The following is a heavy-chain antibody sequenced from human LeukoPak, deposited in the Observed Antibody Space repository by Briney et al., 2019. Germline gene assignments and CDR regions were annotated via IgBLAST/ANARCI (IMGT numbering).Heavy chain of an antibody. Sequence: GGSLRLSCSASGFSFSDHYMDWVRQAPGTGLEWVSYISSSSSTIYYADSVKGRFNISRDNAKNSLYLQMNSLRAEDTAVYYCARDSPSSSWYVMVPAYYGMDVWGQGTTVTVSS. D-gene: IGHD6-13*01. CDR1: GFSFSDHY. V-gene: IGHV3-48*01. J-gene: IGHJ6*02. CDR2: ISSSSSTI. CDR3: ARDSPSSSWYVMVPAYYGMDV.